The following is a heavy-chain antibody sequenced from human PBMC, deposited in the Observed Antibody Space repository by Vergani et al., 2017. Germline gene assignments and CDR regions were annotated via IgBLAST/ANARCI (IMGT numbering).Heavy chain of an antibody. J-gene: IGHJ4*02. CDR1: GFTVSSNY. D-gene: IGHD5-12*01. V-gene: IGHV3-53*02. CDR2: IYSGGST. Sequence: EVQLVETGGGLIQPGGSLRLSCAASGFTVSSNYMSWVRQAPGKGLEWVSVIYSGGSTYYADSVKGRFTISRDNSKNTLYLQMNSLRAEDTAVYYCAKLGGDIVATNPYNWGQGTLVTVSS. CDR3: AKLGGDIVATNPYN.